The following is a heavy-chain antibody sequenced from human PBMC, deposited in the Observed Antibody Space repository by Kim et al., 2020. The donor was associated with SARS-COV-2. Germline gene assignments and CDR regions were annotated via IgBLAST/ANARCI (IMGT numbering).Heavy chain of an antibody. CDR1: GYSFTNYW. CDR2: IYPGDSDT. J-gene: IGHJ6*02. D-gene: IGHD3-10*01. CDR3: AKRRSGVSGAMDV. V-gene: IGHV5-51*01. Sequence: GESLKISCKGSGYSFTNYWIDWLRQMPGKGLEWMGIIYPGDSDTRYSPSFQGQVTISADKSINTAYLQWSSLKASDTAMYYCAKRRSGVSGAMDVWGQETTVTVSS.